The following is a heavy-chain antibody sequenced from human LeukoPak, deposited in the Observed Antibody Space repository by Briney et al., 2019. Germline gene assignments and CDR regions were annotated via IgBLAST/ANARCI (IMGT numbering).Heavy chain of an antibody. J-gene: IGHJ4*02. V-gene: IGHV3-30*03. Sequence: PGRSLRLSCAASGFTFSSCGMHWVRQAPGKGLEWVAVISYDGSNKYYADSVKGRFTISRDNSKNTLYLQMNSLRAEDTAVYYCASARYYYDSSGYYYDYWGQGTLVTVSS. CDR1: GFTFSSCG. CDR3: ASARYYYDSSGYYYDY. D-gene: IGHD3-22*01. CDR2: ISYDGSNK.